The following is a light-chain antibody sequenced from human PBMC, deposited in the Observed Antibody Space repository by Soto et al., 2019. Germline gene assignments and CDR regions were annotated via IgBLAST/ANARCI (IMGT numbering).Light chain of an antibody. J-gene: IGKJ2*01. V-gene: IGKV1-39*01. Sequence: DIQMTQSPSSLSASVGDRVTITCRASQSIYSSLNWYHQKPGKAPKLLIDAASNLKSGVPSRFSGSGSGTDFTLSISSLHPEDFATYYCQQSYSAPYTFGQGTKLEI. CDR3: QQSYSAPYT. CDR2: AAS. CDR1: QSIYSS.